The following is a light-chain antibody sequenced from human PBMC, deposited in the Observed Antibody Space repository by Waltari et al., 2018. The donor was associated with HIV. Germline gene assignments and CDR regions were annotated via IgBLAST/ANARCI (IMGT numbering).Light chain of an antibody. CDR3: QQYGSSPPRFT. V-gene: IGKV3-20*01. J-gene: IGKJ2*01. CDR2: RPA. CDR1: QSVSSTP. Sequence: IVLTPSPGTLSVSPGERVTLSCRSSQSVSSTPLSWYQQKPRQAPRLLIYRPATRPAGSPDRFRGSGSGTDFTLTISDLDPEDSAVYYCQQYGSSPPRFTFGQGTKVEI.